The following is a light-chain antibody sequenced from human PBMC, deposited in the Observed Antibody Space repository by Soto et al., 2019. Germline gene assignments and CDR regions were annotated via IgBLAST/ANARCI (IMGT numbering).Light chain of an antibody. V-gene: IGLV2-14*01. J-gene: IGLJ1*01. CDR3: GSYTSSMIYV. Sequence: QSALTQPASVSVSPGQSITISCTGTSSDVGGYNYVSWYQQHPGKAPKLMIYEVSNRPSGVSDRFSGSKSGNTASLTISGLQAEDEADYYCGSYTSSMIYVFGAGTKVTVL. CDR1: SSDVGGYNY. CDR2: EVS.